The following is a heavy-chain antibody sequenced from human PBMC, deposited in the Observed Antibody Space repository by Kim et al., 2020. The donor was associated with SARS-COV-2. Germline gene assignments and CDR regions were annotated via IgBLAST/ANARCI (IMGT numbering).Heavy chain of an antibody. V-gene: IGHV4-4*07. J-gene: IGHJ6*02. CDR2: IYTSGST. Sequence: SETLSLTCTVSGGSISSYYWSWIRQPAGKGLEWIGRIYTSGSTNYNPSLKSRVTMSVDTSKNQFSLKLSSVTAADTAVYYCARHSRLRYFDWLSYGMDVWGQGTTVTVSS. D-gene: IGHD3-9*01. CDR3: ARHSRLRYFDWLSYGMDV. CDR1: GGSISSYY.